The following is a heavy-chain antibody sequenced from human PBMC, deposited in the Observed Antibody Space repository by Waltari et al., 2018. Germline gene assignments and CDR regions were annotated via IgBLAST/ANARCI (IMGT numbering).Heavy chain of an antibody. V-gene: IGHV4-30-4*08. D-gene: IGHD2-15*01. J-gene: IGHJ2*01. Sequence: QVQLQESGPGLVKPSQTLSLTCTDSGGSISSGDYYWSWIRQPPGKGLEWIGYIYYSGSTYYNPSLKSRVTISVDTSKNQFSLKLSSVTAADTAVYYCAREARGYCSGGSCYSSYNYWYFDLWGRGTLVTVSS. CDR1: GGSISSGDYY. CDR3: AREARGYCSGGSCYSSYNYWYFDL. CDR2: IYYSGST.